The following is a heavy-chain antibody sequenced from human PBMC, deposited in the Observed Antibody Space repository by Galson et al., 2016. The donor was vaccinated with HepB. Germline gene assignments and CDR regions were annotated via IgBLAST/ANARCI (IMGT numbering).Heavy chain of an antibody. CDR3: ARESNGLWFGDYYFDY. CDR2: IYYSGST. J-gene: IGHJ4*02. D-gene: IGHD3-10*01. V-gene: IGHV4-59*01. CDR1: GGSISGYY. Sequence: SETLSLTCTVSGGSISGYYWNWIRQPPGKGLEWIGYIYYSGSTNYNPSLKSRVTISVDTSKNQFSLKLSSVTAADTAVYYCARESNGLWFGDYYFDYWGQGTLVTVSS.